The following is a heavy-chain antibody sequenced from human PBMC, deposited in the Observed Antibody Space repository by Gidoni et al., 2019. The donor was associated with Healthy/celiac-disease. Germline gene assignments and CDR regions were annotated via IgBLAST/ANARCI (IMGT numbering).Heavy chain of an antibody. V-gene: IGHV3-33*01. D-gene: IGHD2-2*01. J-gene: IGHJ5*02. Sequence: QVHLVESGGGVVQPWRSLRLSCAASGFTFISYGMHWVRQAPCKGLEWVAVIWYNGSNKYYADSVKGRFTISRDNSKNTLYLQMNSLRAEDTAVYYCARDIVVVPAAMAGWFDPWGQGTLVTVSS. CDR2: IWYNGSNK. CDR1: GFTFISYG. CDR3: ARDIVVVPAAMAGWFDP.